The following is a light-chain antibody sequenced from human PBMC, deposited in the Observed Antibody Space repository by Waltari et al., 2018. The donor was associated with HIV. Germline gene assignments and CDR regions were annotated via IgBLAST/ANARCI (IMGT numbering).Light chain of an antibody. CDR2: SNN. V-gene: IGLV1-44*01. J-gene: IGLJ3*02. CDR3: AAWVYSLNVWV. Sequence: QSVLTQPPSASGTPGQRVSISCSGSSSNIGSNIVNWYQQLPGTAPKLLIYSNNQRPSGVPGRFSGAKSGTSASLAISGLQSEDEADYYCAAWVYSLNVWVFGGGTKLTVL. CDR1: SSNIGSNI.